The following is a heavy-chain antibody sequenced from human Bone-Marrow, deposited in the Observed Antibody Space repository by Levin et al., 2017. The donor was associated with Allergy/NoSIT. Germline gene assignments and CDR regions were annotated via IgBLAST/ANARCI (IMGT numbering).Heavy chain of an antibody. V-gene: IGHV3-20*04. D-gene: IGHD3-9*01. CDR2: IGSNGGGT. CDR1: GFTFDDYA. J-gene: IGHJ4*02. Sequence: GESLKISCAASGFTFDDYAISWVRQVPGKGLEWVAGIGSNGGGTGYAESVRGRFVVSRDNAENSVFLQMRSLRDDDTAFYYCAKNWDYDILTGFTDCGQGMLVTVSS. CDR3: AKNWDYDILTGFTD.